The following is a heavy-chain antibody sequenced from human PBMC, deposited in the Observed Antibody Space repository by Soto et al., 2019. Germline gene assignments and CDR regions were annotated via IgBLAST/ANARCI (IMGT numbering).Heavy chain of an antibody. Sequence: SDSLSLTSSVSGNSVSIGAYHWNWIRPPPWKGLEWIGYLYYSGSTSYNPSLETGVTISVDTSKNQFSLKLTSVTPADTAIYYCARDRPGYYYDSSGFQNWGQGTLVTVSS. V-gene: IGHV4-61*08. D-gene: IGHD3-22*01. J-gene: IGHJ1*01. CDR2: LYYSGST. CDR3: ARDRPGYYYDSSGFQN. CDR1: GNSVSIGAYH.